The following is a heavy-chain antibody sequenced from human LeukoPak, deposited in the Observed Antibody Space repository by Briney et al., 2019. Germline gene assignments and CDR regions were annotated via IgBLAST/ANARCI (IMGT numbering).Heavy chain of an antibody. CDR2: INHSGST. V-gene: IGHV4-34*01. CDR1: GVSFSGYY. CDR3: AGITEEYCYYGMDV. J-gene: IGHJ6*02. D-gene: IGHD3-10*01. Sequence: PSETLSLTCAVYGVSFSGYYWSWIRQPPGKGLEWIGEINHSGSTNYNPSLKSRVTISVDTSKNQFSLKLSSVTAADTAVYYCAGITEEYCYYGMDVWGQGTTVTVSS.